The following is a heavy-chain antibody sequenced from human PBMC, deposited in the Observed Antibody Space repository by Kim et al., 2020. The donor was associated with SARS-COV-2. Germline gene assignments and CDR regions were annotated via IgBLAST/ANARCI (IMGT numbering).Heavy chain of an antibody. CDR1: GFTFNNYG. Sequence: GGSLRLSCTASGFTFNNYGMSWVRQAPGKGLEWVAGVTGSGNYGYYAASVKGRFLIARDNSKNTLFLRMNSLRAEDTAVYYCARGLRLHSLGGDWLDPWGQGTLVSVSS. CDR3: ARGLRLHSLGGDWLDP. J-gene: IGHJ5*02. CDR2: VTGSGNYG. D-gene: IGHD3-16*01. V-gene: IGHV3-23*01.